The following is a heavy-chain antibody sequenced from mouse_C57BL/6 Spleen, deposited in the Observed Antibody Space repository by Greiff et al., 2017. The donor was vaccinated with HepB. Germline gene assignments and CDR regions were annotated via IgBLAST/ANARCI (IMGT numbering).Heavy chain of an antibody. CDR3: ARGEIYDGYPY. Sequence: VQLQQSGPELVKPGASVKMSCKASGYTFTDYNMHWVKQSHGKSLEWIGYINPNNGGTSYNQKFKGKATLTVNKSSSTANMELRSLTSEDSAVYYCARGEIYDGYPYWGQGTTLTVSS. J-gene: IGHJ2*01. CDR2: INPNNGGT. D-gene: IGHD2-3*01. V-gene: IGHV1-22*01. CDR1: GYTFTDYN.